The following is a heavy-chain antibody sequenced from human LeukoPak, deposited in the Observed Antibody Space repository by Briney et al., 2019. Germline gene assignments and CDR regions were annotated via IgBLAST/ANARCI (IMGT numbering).Heavy chain of an antibody. V-gene: IGHV3-30*18. Sequence: PGGSLRLSCAASGFTFSSYGMHWVRQAPGKGLEWVAVISYDGSNKYYADSVKGRFTISRDNSKNTLYLQMNSLRAEDTAVYYCAKAGFYDRERGTDAFDIWGQGTMVTVSS. J-gene: IGHJ3*02. D-gene: IGHD3-22*01. CDR3: AKAGFYDRERGTDAFDI. CDR2: ISYDGSNK. CDR1: GFTFSSYG.